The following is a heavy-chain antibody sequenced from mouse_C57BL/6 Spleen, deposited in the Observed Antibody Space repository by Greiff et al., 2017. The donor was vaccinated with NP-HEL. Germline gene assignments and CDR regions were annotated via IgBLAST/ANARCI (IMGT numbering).Heavy chain of an antibody. CDR1: GYTFTSYT. J-gene: IGHJ4*01. CDR3: ASSLEDYAMDY. Sequence: QVQLKESGAELARPGASVKMSCKASGYTFTSYTMHWVKQRPGQGLEWIGYINPSSGYTKYNQKFKDKATLTADKSSSTAYMQLSSLTSEDSAVYYCASSLEDYAMDYWGQGTSVTVSS. CDR2: INPSSGYT. V-gene: IGHV1-4*01.